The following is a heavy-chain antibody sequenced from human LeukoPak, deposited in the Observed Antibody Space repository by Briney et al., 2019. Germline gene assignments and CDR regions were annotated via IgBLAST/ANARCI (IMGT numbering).Heavy chain of an antibody. Sequence: ASVKVSCKASGYTFTGYYMHWVRQAPGQGLEWMGWINPNSGGTNYALKFQGRVTMTRDTSISTAHMELSRLRSDDTAVYYCAARGLELSFDYWGQGTLVTVSS. CDR2: INPNSGGT. V-gene: IGHV1-2*02. CDR3: AARGLELSFDY. J-gene: IGHJ4*02. D-gene: IGHD1-26*01. CDR1: GYTFTGYY.